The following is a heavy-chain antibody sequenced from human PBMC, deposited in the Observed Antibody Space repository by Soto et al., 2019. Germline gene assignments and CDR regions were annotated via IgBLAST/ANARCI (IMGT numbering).Heavy chain of an antibody. J-gene: IGHJ4*02. CDR1: GFTFSSYA. CDR3: AKVGVGVVVPNYFDY. V-gene: IGHV3-23*01. D-gene: IGHD2-2*01. CDR2: ISGSGGGT. Sequence: EVQLLESGGGLVQPGGSLRLSCAASGFTFSSYAMSWVRQAPGKGLEWVSTISGSGGGTYYAASVKGRFTISRDNSKNTLYVQMNSLRADDTAVYYCAKVGVGVVVPNYFDYWGQGTLVTVSS.